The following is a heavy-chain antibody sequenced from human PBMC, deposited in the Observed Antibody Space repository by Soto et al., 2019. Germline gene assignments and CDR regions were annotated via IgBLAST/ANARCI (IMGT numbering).Heavy chain of an antibody. Sequence: PGESLKISCKGSGYSFTSYWIGWVRQMPGKGLEWMGIIYPGDSDTRYSPSFQGQVTISADKSISTAYLQWSSLKASDTAMYYCARLVGRWLQSDWFDPWGQGTLVTVSS. CDR1: GYSFTSYW. CDR2: IYPGDSDT. D-gene: IGHD5-12*01. V-gene: IGHV5-51*01. J-gene: IGHJ5*02. CDR3: ARLVGRWLQSDWFDP.